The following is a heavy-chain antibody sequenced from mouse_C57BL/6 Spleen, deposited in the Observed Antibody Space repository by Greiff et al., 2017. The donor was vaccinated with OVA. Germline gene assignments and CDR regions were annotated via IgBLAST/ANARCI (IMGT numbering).Heavy chain of an antibody. Sequence: VQLQQSGAELVKPGASVKISCKASGYAFSSYWMNWVKQRPGKGLEWIGQIYPGDGDTNYNGKFKGKATLTADKSSSTAYMQLSSLTSEDSAVYFCARNPDLRSYYFDYWGQGTTLTVSS. D-gene: IGHD1-1*01. CDR2: IYPGDGDT. V-gene: IGHV1-80*01. CDR3: ARNPDLRSYYFDY. J-gene: IGHJ2*01. CDR1: GYAFSSYW.